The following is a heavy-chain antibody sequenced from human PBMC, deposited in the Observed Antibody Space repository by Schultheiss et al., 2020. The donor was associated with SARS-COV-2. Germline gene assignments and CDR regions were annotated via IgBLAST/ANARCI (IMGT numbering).Heavy chain of an antibody. J-gene: IGHJ4*02. CDR3: ARDPRAAAPYFDY. CDR2: IIPIFGTA. CDR1: GGTFSSYA. Sequence: SVKVSCKASGGTFSSYAISWVRQAPGQGLEWMGGIIPIFGTANYAQKFQGRVTITADESTSTAYMELSSLRSEDTAVYYCARDPRAAAPYFDYWGQGTLVTVSS. D-gene: IGHD6-13*01. V-gene: IGHV1-69*13.